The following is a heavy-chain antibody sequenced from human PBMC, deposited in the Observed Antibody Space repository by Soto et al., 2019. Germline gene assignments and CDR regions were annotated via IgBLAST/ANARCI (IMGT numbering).Heavy chain of an antibody. V-gene: IGHV4-30-2*01. CDR1: GGSIGSGGYS. J-gene: IGHJ5*02. CDR3: ARVEVRGVMGFDP. D-gene: IGHD3-10*01. CDR2: IYHSGST. Sequence: ASETLPLSFAVSGGSIGSGGYSWSWIRQPPGKGLEWIGYIYHSGSTYYNPSLRSRVTISVDRSKNQFSLKLSSVIAADTAVYYSARVEVRGVMGFDPCGQGTLVPVYS.